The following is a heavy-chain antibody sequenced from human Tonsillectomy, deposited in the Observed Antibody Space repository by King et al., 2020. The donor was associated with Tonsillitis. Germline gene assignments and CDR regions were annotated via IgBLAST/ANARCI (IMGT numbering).Heavy chain of an antibody. Sequence: VQLVESGGVVVQPGGSLRLSCAASGFTFDDYAMHWVRQAPGKGLEWVSLISWDGGSTYYADSGKGRFTISRDNSKNSLYLQMNSLRAEDTALYYCAKAYQLGYCSGGSCYYFDYWGQGTLVTVSS. CDR1: GFTFDDYA. D-gene: IGHD2-15*01. J-gene: IGHJ4*02. V-gene: IGHV3-43D*03. CDR3: AKAYQLGYCSGGSCYYFDY. CDR2: ISWDGGST.